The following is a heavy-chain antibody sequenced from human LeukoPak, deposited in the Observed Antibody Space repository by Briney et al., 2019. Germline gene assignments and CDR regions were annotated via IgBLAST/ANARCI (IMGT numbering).Heavy chain of an antibody. D-gene: IGHD3-3*01. V-gene: IGHV3-23*01. CDR3: AKSSELRSLGWFQGSHMDV. CDR1: GFNVSTYA. Sequence: PGGSLRLSCAASGFNVSTYAMNWVRLAPGKGPEWVSSLSGSGVLTNYADPVKGRFTISRDTSKNTLHLQMNSLTFEDTAIYFCAKSSELRSLGWFQGSHMDVWGKGTTATVSS. J-gene: IGHJ6*03. CDR2: LSGSGVLT.